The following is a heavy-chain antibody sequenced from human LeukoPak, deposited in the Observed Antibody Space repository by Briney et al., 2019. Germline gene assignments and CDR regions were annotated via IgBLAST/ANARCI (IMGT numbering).Heavy chain of an antibody. CDR1: GFTFSSDW. CDR3: ARPPYYDFWSGYSQGAFDI. Sequence: GGSLRLSCAASGFTFSSDWMSSVSQAPGKGGEWVANIKQDGSKQYHFDSLKGPFTISRDNANNSLSLQINSLRPEDTLVYSCARPPYYDFWSGYSQGAFDIWGQGTMVTVSS. J-gene: IGHJ3*02. V-gene: IGHV3-7*01. CDR2: IKQDGSKQ. D-gene: IGHD3-3*01.